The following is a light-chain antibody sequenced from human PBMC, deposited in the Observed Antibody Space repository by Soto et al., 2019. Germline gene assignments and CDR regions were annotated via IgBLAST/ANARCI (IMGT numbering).Light chain of an antibody. V-gene: IGKV1-39*01. CDR3: QQTNSIPIT. CDR1: QNISSY. Sequence: DIQMTQSPSSLSASVGDRVTITCRASQNISSYLHWYQQKPGKAPKLLIHSTSNLQSGVPARFSGSGSGTDFTLTIRSLQPEAFATYYCQQTNSIPITFGQGKRLEIK. J-gene: IGKJ5*01. CDR2: STS.